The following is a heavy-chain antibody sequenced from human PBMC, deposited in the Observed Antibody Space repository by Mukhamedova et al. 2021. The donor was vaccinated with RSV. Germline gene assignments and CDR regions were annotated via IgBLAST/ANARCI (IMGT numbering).Heavy chain of an antibody. D-gene: IGHD2-2*02. CDR3: ARVYGYYYYYMDV. J-gene: IGHJ6*03. V-gene: IGHV4-34*01. CDR2: INDRGRT. Sequence: EWIGDINDRGRTNYNPSLDSRVTISIDTSKNQFSLSFASVTAADTAVYYCARVYGYYYYYMDVWGKGITVAVSS.